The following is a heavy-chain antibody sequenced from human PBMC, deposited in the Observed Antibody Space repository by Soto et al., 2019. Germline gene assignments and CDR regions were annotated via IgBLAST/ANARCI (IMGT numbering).Heavy chain of an antibody. V-gene: IGHV4-31*03. Sequence: SETLSLTCSVSGAALNSGNYYWSWLRQVPGKGLEWIGHIYVTGAVDYNPSLRDRITISQDTSERQFSLNLRLVTASDTAVYYCARLRIATNNYKWFDPWGQGTLVTVSS. CDR3: ARLRIATNNYKWFDP. D-gene: IGHD2-21*01. J-gene: IGHJ5*02. CDR2: IYVTGAV. CDR1: GAALNSGNYY.